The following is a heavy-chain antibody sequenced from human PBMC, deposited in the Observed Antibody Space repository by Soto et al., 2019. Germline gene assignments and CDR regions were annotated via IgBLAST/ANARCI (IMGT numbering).Heavy chain of an antibody. CDR1: GYTFTSYA. V-gene: IGHV1-3*01. J-gene: IGHJ4*02. CDR3: ARDRGSSGWYGN. Sequence: GASVKVSCKASGYTFTSYAMHWVRQAPGQRLEWMGWINAGNGNTKYSQKFQGRVTITRDTSASTAYMELSSLRSEDTAVYYCARDRGSSGWYGNWGQGTLVTVSS. CDR2: INAGNGNT. D-gene: IGHD6-19*01.